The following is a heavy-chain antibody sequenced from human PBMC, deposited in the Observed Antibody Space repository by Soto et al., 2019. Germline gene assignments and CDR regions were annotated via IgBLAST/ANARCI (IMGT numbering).Heavy chain of an antibody. CDR3: AKFFVETGGSSGWPWSFHF. J-gene: IGHJ4*02. CDR1: GFTFSSYA. D-gene: IGHD6-25*01. CDR2: ISGTGGTT. V-gene: IGHV3-23*01. Sequence: EVQLLESGGGLVQPGGSLRLSCAASGFTFSSYAMSWVRQAPGKGLEWVSAISGTGGTTYYADSVKGRFTISRDNSRNTLHLQMNSRRDEDTAIYYCAKFFVETGGSSGWPWSFHFWGQGTLVTVSS.